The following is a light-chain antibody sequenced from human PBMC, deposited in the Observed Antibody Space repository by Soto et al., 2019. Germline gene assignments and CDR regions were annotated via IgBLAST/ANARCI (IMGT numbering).Light chain of an antibody. CDR2: GAS. J-gene: IGKJ5*01. Sequence: MTHSPCTLSVSPKERVTLSCRTSHSVNSHVAWYQQKPGQAPRLLLYGASTRATGIPVRFSGSGFGTEFTLTISSLQSEDFAVYYCQQYKNWPLFGQGTRLEIK. V-gene: IGKV3-15*01. CDR3: QQYKNWPL. CDR1: HSVNSH.